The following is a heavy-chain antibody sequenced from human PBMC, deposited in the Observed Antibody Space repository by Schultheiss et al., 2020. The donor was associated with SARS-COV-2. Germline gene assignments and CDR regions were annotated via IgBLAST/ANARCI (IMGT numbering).Heavy chain of an antibody. CDR1: GGTFSSYG. CDR3: LYCSSTSCLCIRDYYYYYGMDV. J-gene: IGHJ6*02. D-gene: IGHD2-2*01. V-gene: IGHV1-8*02. CDR2: MNPNSGNT. Sequence: ASVKVSCKASGGTFSSYGISWVRQAPGQGLEWMGWMNPNSGNTGYAQKFQGRVTMTRDTSISTAYMELSSLRSEDMVVYSCLYCSSTSCLCIRDYYYYYGMDVWGQGTTVTVSS.